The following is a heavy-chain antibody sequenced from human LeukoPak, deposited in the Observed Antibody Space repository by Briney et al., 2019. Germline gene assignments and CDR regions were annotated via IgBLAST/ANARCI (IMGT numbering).Heavy chain of an antibody. Sequence: ASMKVSCTASGYTFTSYGISWVRQAPGQGLEWMGWISAYNGNTDYAQKLQGRVTMTTDTSTSTAYMELRSLRSDDTAVYYCARGHPPGGPSCLEWLSWCIDEPNWFDPWGQGTLVTVSS. V-gene: IGHV1-18*01. CDR3: ARGHPPGGPSCLEWLSWCIDEPNWFDP. CDR2: ISAYNGNT. CDR1: GYTFTSYG. D-gene: IGHD3-3*01. J-gene: IGHJ5*02.